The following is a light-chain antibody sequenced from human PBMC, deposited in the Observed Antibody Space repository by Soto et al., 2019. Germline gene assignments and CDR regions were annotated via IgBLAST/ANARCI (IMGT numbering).Light chain of an antibody. J-gene: IGLJ1*01. CDR3: ANWDDSLDVHV. V-gene: IGLV1-44*01. CDR2: GNN. Sequence: QSVLTQPPSASGTPGQTITISCSGGSSNIGINTVNWYEHLPGTAPRLLIYGNNQRPSGVPDRFSGSKSGTSASLAISGLQSEDVGHYYCANWDDSLDVHVFGTGTKV. CDR1: SSNIGINT.